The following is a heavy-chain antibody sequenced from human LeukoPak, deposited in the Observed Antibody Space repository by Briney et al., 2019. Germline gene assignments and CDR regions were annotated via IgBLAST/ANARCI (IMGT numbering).Heavy chain of an antibody. CDR2: IYTSGST. J-gene: IGHJ3*02. D-gene: IGHD3-10*01. CDR1: GGSISSGSYY. Sequence: SETLSLTCTVSGGSISSGSYYWSWIRQPAGKGLEWIGRIYTSGSTNYNPSLKSRVTISVDTSKNQFSLKLSSVTAADTAVYYCARSLIMVRGVIVSFDIWGQGTMVTVSS. V-gene: IGHV4-61*02. CDR3: ARSLIMVRGVIVSFDI.